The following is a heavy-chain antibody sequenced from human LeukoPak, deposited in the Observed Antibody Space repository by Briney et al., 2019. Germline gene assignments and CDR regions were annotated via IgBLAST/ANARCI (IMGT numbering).Heavy chain of an antibody. CDR2: INPSGGST. CDR1: GYTFTSYY. D-gene: IGHD2-21*02. V-gene: IGHV1-46*01. CDR3: ARDCGGDCYSTKQGYHFDY. Sequence: ASVKVSCKASGYTFTSYYMHWVRQAPGQGLEWMGIINPSGGSTSYAQKFQGRVTMTRDTSTSTVYMELSSLRSEDTAVYYCARDCGGDCYSTKQGYHFDYWGQGTLVAVSS. J-gene: IGHJ4*02.